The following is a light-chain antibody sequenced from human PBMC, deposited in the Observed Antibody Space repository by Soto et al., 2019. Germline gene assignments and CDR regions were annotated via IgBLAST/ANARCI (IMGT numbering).Light chain of an antibody. CDR3: SSYTSSSTLMV. J-gene: IGLJ2*01. Sequence: QSALTQPASVSGSPGQSITISCTGTSSDVGGYNYVSWYQQHPGKDPKLMIYDVSNRPSGVSNRFSGSKSGNTASLTISVLQAEDEADYYCSSYTSSSTLMVFGGGTKVTVL. CDR1: SSDVGGYNY. CDR2: DVS. V-gene: IGLV2-14*01.